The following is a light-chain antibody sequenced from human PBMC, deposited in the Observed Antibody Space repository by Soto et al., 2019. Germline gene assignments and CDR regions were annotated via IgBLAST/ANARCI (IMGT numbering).Light chain of an antibody. CDR1: SSDVGGYNY. J-gene: IGLJ3*02. V-gene: IGLV2-11*01. CDR3: CSYAGSYTFLWV. CDR2: DVS. Sequence: QSALTQPRSVSGSPGQSVIISCTGTSSDVGGYNYVSWYQQHPGKAPKLMIYDVSKRPSGVPDRFSGSKSGNTASLTISGLQAEDEADYYCCSYAGSYTFLWVFGGGTKLTVL.